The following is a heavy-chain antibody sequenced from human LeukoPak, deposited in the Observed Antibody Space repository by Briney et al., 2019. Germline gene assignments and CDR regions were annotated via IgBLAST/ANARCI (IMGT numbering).Heavy chain of an antibody. Sequence: PGGSLRLSCTASGFTFSNYWMSWVRQAPGKGLEWVANIKQDGSEKYYVGSVKGRFTISRDNAKNSLYLQMNSLRAEDTAVYYCARAGSSSWSYFDYWGQGTLVTVSS. CDR3: ARAGSSSWSYFDY. D-gene: IGHD6-13*01. CDR1: GFTFSNYW. CDR2: IKQDGSEK. V-gene: IGHV3-7*01. J-gene: IGHJ4*02.